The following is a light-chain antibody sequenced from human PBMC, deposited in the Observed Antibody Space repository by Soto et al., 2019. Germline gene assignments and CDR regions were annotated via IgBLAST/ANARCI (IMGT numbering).Light chain of an antibody. V-gene: IGKV3-11*01. CDR2: DAS. CDR3: QQRSNWRPIT. J-gene: IGKJ5*01. Sequence: EIVLKLSRATVRLSAGERGALWCRASQSVSSYLAWYQQKPGQATRLIIYDASNRANGIPARFSGSGSGADFILTISSLEPEDFALYYCQQRSNWRPITFGQGTRLEIK. CDR1: QSVSSY.